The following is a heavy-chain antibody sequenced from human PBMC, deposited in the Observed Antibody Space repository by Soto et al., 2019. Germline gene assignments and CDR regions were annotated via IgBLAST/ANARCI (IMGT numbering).Heavy chain of an antibody. CDR3: ARGHDYSNLPYFDY. J-gene: IGHJ4*02. D-gene: IGHD4-4*01. CDR1: GGSISSYY. Sequence: SETLSLTCTVSGGSISSYYWSWIRQPPGKGLEWIGYIYYSGSTNYNPSLKSRVTISVDTSKNQFSLKLSSVTAADTAVYYCARGHDYSNLPYFDYWGQGTLVTVSS. CDR2: IYYSGST. V-gene: IGHV4-59*08.